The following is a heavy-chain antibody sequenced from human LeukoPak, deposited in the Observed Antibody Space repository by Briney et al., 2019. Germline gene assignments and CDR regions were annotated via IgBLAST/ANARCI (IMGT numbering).Heavy chain of an antibody. J-gene: IGHJ6*02. V-gene: IGHV3-21*01. CDR1: GFTFSSYS. D-gene: IGHD4-23*01. CDR3: ARDQTTVVTPNSAYYYYGMDV. CDR2: ISSSSSYI. Sequence: GGSLRLSCAASGFTFSSYSMNWVRQAPGKGLEWVSSISSSSSYIYYADSVKGRFTISRDNAKNSLYLQMNSLRAEDTAVYYCARDQTTVVTPNSAYYYYGMDVWGQWTTVTVSS.